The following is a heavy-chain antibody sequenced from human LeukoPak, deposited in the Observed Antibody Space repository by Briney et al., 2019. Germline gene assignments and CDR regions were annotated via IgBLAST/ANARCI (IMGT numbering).Heavy chain of an antibody. CDR3: ARQVAVFDWGPTFDY. D-gene: IGHD3-9*01. CDR1: GFTVSSNY. V-gene: IGHV3-53*04. J-gene: IGHJ4*02. Sequence: GGSLRLSCAASGFTVSSNYMSWVRQAPGKGLEWVSVIYSGGSTYYADSVKGRFTISRHNSKNTLYLQMNSLRAEDTAVYYCARQVAVFDWGPTFDYWGQGTLVTVSS. CDR2: IYSGGST.